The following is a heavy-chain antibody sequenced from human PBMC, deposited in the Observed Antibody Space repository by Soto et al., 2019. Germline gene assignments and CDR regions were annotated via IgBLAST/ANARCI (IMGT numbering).Heavy chain of an antibody. CDR2: INPDSTYR. CDR3: ARDPRRLIRSGYSDD. J-gene: IGHJ4*02. V-gene: IGHV3-21*01. D-gene: IGHD1-26*01. CDR1: GFTFSNYN. Sequence: YLVESGGGLVEPGGSLRLSCAASGFTFSNYNMNWVRQAPGKGLEWVSSINPDSTYRYYADSLRGRFTISRDNAKDSLYLHTPLLRVEETAGYCRARDPRRLIRSGYSDDWGQGTLVTVSS.